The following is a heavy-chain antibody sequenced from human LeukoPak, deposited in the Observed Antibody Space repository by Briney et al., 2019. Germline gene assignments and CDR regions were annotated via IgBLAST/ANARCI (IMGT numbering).Heavy chain of an antibody. D-gene: IGHD1-26*01. CDR3: ARRSVSFQGDYNFDY. Sequence: GESLKISCKGSGYIFTSYWIAWVRQIPGKGLEWMGIIYPGDSDTRYSPSFQGQVTISADKSISTAYLQWSSLKASDTAMYYCARRSVSFQGDYNFDYWGQGTLVTVSS. J-gene: IGHJ4*02. CDR2: IYPGDSDT. CDR1: GYIFTSYW. V-gene: IGHV5-51*01.